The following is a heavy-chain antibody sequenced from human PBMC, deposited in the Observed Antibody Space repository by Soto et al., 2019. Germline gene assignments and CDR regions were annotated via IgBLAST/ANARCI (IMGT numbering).Heavy chain of an antibody. CDR1: GGSISSSSYY. CDR3: ASLSNYYDSSGYYLFFDY. V-gene: IGHV4-39*01. CDR2: IYYSGST. Sequence: SETLSLTCTVSGGSISSSSYYWGWIRQPPGKGLEWIGSIYYSGSTYYNPSLKSRVTISVDTSKNQFSLKLSSVTAADTAVYYCASLSNYYDSSGYYLFFDYWGQGTLVTVSS. D-gene: IGHD3-22*01. J-gene: IGHJ4*02.